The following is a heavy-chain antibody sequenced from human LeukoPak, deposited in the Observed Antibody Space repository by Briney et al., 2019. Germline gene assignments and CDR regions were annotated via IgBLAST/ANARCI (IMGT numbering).Heavy chain of an antibody. CDR3: VRPVKQGYSSTKNRAYYFDY. Sequence: ASVKVSCKASGYSFTLYYINWVRQAPGKGLEWMGRINPNSGGTDFAQKFQGRVTITRNTSISTAYMELSSLRSEDTAVYYCVRPVKQGYSSTKNRAYYFDYWGQGTLVTVSS. D-gene: IGHD6-19*01. J-gene: IGHJ4*02. V-gene: IGHV1-8*03. CDR2: INPNSGGT. CDR1: GYSFTLYY.